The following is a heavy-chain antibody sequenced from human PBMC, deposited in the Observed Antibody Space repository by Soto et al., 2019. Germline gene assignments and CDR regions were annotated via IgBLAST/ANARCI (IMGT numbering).Heavy chain of an antibody. V-gene: IGHV1-2*02. CDR3: ARGWGSKAAAGTYYYHGMRV. J-gene: IGHJ6*01. CDR2: INPNSGGT. Sequence: GASFKVSCYASGDTFTGYYMLWVRQAPAQGLEGMGGINPNSGGTNYAQKFQGRVTMTRDTSISTAYMELSRLRSDDTAVYYCARGWGSKAAAGTYYYHGMRVWGQGNTGPVSS. CDR1: GDTFTGYY. D-gene: IGHD6-13*01.